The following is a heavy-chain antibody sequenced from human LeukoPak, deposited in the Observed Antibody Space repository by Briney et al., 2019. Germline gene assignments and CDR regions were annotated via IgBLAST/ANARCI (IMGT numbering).Heavy chain of an antibody. CDR3: ARDRYCSGGSCLDY. Sequence: GGSLRLSCAASGFTFSDYYMSWIRQAPGKGLEWVSYISSSSSYTNYADSVKGRFTISRDNAKNSLYLQMNSLRAEDTAVYYCARDRYCSGGSCLDYWGQGTLVTVSS. J-gene: IGHJ4*02. V-gene: IGHV3-11*06. CDR1: GFTFSDYY. CDR2: ISSSSSYT. D-gene: IGHD2-15*01.